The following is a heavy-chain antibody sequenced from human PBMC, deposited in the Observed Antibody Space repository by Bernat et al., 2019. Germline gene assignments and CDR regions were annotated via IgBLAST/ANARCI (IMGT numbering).Heavy chain of an antibody. CDR1: GFTFSNAW. CDR2: IKSKTDGGTT. D-gene: IGHD2-2*01. V-gene: IGHV3-15*01. J-gene: IGHJ5*02. CDR3: TILGYCSGNSCRIPGS. Sequence: EVQLVESGGGLVKPGESLRLSCAASGFTFSNAWMRWVRQAPGKGLEWVGRIKSKTDGGTTDYAAPVKGRFTISRDDSKNTLYLQMNSLKTEDTAVYFCTILGYCSGNSCRIPGSWGQGSLVTVSS.